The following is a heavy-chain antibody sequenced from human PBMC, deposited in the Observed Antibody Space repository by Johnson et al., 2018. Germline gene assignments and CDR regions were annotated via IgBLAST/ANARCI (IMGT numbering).Heavy chain of an antibody. J-gene: IGHJ3*02. Sequence: VESGGSLRLSCAASGFTFSSYAMHWVRQAPGKGLEYVSAISSNGGSTYYANSVKGRFTISRDNSKKTLYLQMNSLRAEDTAVYYCARGAPSAFDIWGQGTMVTVSS. CDR1: GFTFSSYA. CDR3: ARGAPSAFDI. V-gene: IGHV3-64*01. CDR2: ISSNGGST.